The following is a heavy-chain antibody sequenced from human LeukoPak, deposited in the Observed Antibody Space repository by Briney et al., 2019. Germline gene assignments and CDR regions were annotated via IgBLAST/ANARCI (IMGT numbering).Heavy chain of an antibody. D-gene: IGHD3-10*01. CDR3: ARQTGSGLFILP. J-gene: IGHJ4*02. V-gene: IGHV4-39*01. CDR2: IYYSGST. CDR1: GGSINGSSFC. Sequence: SDTLSLTCTVSGGSINGSSFCWGWIRRPAGKGLEWIGSIYYSGSTYYNPSLKSRFTISVDTSKNQFSLQLRSVTAADTAVYYCARQTGSGLFILPGGQGTLVTVSS.